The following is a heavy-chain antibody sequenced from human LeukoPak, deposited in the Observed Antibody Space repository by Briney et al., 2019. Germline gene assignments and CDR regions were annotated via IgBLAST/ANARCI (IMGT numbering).Heavy chain of an antibody. CDR3: ARVYCSSTSCYTLSWYFDL. Sequence: SETLSLTCTVSGYSISSGYYWGWIRQPPGKGLEWIGSIYHSGSTYYNPSLKSRVTISVDTSKNQFSLKLSSVTAAGTAVYYCARVYCSSTSCYTLSWYFDLWGRGTLVTVSS. J-gene: IGHJ2*01. CDR1: GYSISSGYY. CDR2: IYHSGST. D-gene: IGHD2-2*02. V-gene: IGHV4-38-2*02.